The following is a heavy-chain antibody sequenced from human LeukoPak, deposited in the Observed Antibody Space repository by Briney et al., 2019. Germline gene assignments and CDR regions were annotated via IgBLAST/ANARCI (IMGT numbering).Heavy chain of an antibody. Sequence: GGSLRLSCAASGFTFSSYAMSWVRQAPGKGLEWVSAISGSGGSTYYADSVKGRFTISRDNSKDTLYLQMNSLRAEDTAVYYCAKHATTVDSSGYHPRSGAFDIWGQGTMVTVSS. V-gene: IGHV3-23*01. CDR1: GFTFSSYA. CDR2: ISGSGGST. D-gene: IGHD3-22*01. J-gene: IGHJ3*02. CDR3: AKHATTVDSSGYHPRSGAFDI.